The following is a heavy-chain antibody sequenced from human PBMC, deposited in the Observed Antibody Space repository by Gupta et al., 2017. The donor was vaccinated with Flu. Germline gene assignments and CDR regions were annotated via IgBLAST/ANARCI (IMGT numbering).Heavy chain of an antibody. J-gene: IGHJ5*02. CDR1: RASLSGSY. V-gene: IGHV4-34*01. CDR2: IDHSGGT. CDR3: TRLGGFTVGYNWFDP. Sequence: QVQLQQWGAGLLKPSETLSLTSAVYRASLSGSYWLWLRQPPGKGPEWIGEIDHSGGTNYNPSLKSRVTMSVDTSKNQFSLNLYSVTAADTAIYYCTRLGGFTVGYNWFDPWGQGTLVTVSS. D-gene: IGHD4-11*01.